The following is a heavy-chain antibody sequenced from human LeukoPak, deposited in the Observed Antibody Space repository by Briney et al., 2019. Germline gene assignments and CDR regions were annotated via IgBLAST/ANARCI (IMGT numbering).Heavy chain of an antibody. J-gene: IGHJ5*02. CDR3: AKLHAPADCSSTSCYAWNWFDP. CDR1: GFTFSSYG. CDR2: ISYDGSNK. D-gene: IGHD2-2*01. Sequence: GGSLRLSCAASGFTFSSYGMHWVRQAPGKGLEWVAVISYDGSNKYYADSVKGRFTISRDNSKNTLYLRMNSLRAEDTAVYYCAKLHAPADCSSTSCYAWNWFDPWGQGTLVTVSS. V-gene: IGHV3-30*18.